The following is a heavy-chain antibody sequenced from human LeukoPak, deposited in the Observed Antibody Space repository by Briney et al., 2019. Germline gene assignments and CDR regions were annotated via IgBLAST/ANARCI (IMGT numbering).Heavy chain of an antibody. J-gene: IGHJ6*03. CDR1: GYTFTGYY. CDR2: INPNSGGT. D-gene: IGHD1-26*01. V-gene: IGHV1-2*02. Sequence: GASVKVSCKASGYTFTGYYMHWVRQAPGQGLEWMGWINPNSGGTNYAQKLQGRVTMTTDTSTSTAYMELRSLRSDDTAVYYCARDAVSGSYSYNYYYYMDVWGKGTTVTVSS. CDR3: ARDAVSGSYSYNYYYYMDV.